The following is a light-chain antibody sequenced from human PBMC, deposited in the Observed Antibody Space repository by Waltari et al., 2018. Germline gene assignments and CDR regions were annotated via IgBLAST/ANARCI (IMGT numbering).Light chain of an antibody. CDR3: QHYGSLPAT. CDR1: QSVSTPF. J-gene: IGKJ4*01. Sequence: VLTQSPDTLSLSPGERATLSGRASQSVSTPFLLWYQQTPGQAPRLLIFATSSWATATQNRFGGSGSGTDFTLTTSRLDPEDFEFYACQHYGSLPATFGGGTKVEIK. V-gene: IGKV3-20*01. CDR2: ATS.